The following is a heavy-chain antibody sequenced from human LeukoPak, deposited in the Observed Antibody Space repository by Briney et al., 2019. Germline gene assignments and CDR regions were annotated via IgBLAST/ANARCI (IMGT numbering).Heavy chain of an antibody. V-gene: IGHV3-30*02. Sequence: PGGSLRLSCATSGFTFSSYGMHWVRQAPGKGLEWVAFIRNDGSNEYYADSVKGRFTISRDNSKNTVYLEMNSPRAEDTAVYYCAKDYYDSSGFVDYWGQGTLVTVSS. J-gene: IGHJ4*02. CDR3: AKDYYDSSGFVDY. CDR2: IRNDGSNE. D-gene: IGHD3-22*01. CDR1: GFTFSSYG.